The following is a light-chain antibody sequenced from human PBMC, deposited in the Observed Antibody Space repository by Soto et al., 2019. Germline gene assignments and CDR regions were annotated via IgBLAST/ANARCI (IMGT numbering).Light chain of an antibody. Sequence: DIQMTQSPSTLSASVGDRVTITCRASQSISSWLAWYQQKPGKAPKLLIYKASSLESGVPSRISGSGSGTEFTLTISSLQPDDFAPYYCQQYKSYPRTFGQGTKVDIK. CDR2: KAS. J-gene: IGKJ1*01. V-gene: IGKV1-5*03. CDR3: QQYKSYPRT. CDR1: QSISSW.